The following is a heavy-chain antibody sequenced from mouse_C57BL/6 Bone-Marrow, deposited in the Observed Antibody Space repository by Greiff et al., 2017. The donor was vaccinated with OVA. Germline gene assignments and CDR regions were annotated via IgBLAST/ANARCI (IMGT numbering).Heavy chain of an antibody. Sequence: VKLMESGPELVKPGASVKISCKASGYAFSSSWMNWVKQRPGKGLEWIGRIYPGDGATNYNGKFKGKATLPADNSSSRAYMRHSSLTSEDSAVYFWTRSVYYYGSSYDYAMDYWGQGTSVTVSS. J-gene: IGHJ4*01. CDR2: IYPGDGAT. V-gene: IGHV1-82*01. D-gene: IGHD1-1*01. CDR1: GYAFSSSW. CDR3: TRSVYYYGSSYDYAMDY.